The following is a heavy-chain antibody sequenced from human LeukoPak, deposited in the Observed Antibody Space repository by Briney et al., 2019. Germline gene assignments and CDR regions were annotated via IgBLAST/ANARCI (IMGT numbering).Heavy chain of an antibody. J-gene: IGHJ6*02. V-gene: IGHV4-59*01. D-gene: IGHD5-18*01. CDR3: ARGRLRYYYYGMDV. Sequence: SETLSLTCTVSGGSISSYYWSWIRQPPGKGQEWIGYIYYSGSTNYNPSLKSRVTISVDTSKNQFSLKLSSVTAADTAVYYCARGRLRYYYYGMDVWGQGTTVTVSS. CDR1: GGSISSYY. CDR2: IYYSGST.